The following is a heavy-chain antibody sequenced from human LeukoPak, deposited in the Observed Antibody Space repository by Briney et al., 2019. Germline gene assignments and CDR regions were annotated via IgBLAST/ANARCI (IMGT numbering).Heavy chain of an antibody. CDR3: ARVLPALDAFDI. CDR1: GGSISRYY. CDR2: IYYSGST. Sequence: PSETLSLTCTVSGGSISRYYWSWIRQPPGKGLEWIGYIYYSGSTNYNPSLKSRVTISVDTSKNQFSLKLSSVTAADTAVYYCARVLPALDAFDIWGQGTMVTVSS. V-gene: IGHV4-59*01. D-gene: IGHD2-2*01. J-gene: IGHJ3*02.